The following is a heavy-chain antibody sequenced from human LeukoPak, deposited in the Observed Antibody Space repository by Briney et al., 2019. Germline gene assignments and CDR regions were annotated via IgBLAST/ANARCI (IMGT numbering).Heavy chain of an antibody. Sequence: SQTLSLTCIASGGSISSGDYYWSWIRQPPGKGLEWIGYIYHSGSTNYNPSLKNRLTISVDTSKNQFSMKLSSVTAADTAFYYCARSPSPYYYGSGSSNWFDPWGQGTLVTVSS. CDR3: ARSPSPYYYGSGSSNWFDP. J-gene: IGHJ5*02. CDR2: IYHSGST. CDR1: GGSISSGDYY. V-gene: IGHV4-30-4*01. D-gene: IGHD3-10*01.